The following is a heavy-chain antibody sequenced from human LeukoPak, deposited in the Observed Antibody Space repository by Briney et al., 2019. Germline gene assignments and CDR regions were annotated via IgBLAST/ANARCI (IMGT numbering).Heavy chain of an antibody. Sequence: PGRSLSLACAASGFTVSNNYMRWVRQAPGGGLEWVSVIYSGGSTYYADSVKGRFTISRDNSKNTVYLQMNNLRDGDTAVYCCARDPCGANHCGYWGQGTLVTVSS. V-gene: IGHV3-66*01. CDR2: IYSGGST. D-gene: IGHD4/OR15-4a*01. CDR1: GFTVSNNY. J-gene: IGHJ4*02. CDR3: ARDPCGANHCGY.